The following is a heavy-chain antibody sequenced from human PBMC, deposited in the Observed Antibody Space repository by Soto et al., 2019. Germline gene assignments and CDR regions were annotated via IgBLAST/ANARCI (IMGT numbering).Heavy chain of an antibody. CDR3: ASFVGYCSRTSCPRIEHYYYGMDV. CDR2: IWYDGSNK. CDR1: GFTFSSYG. J-gene: IGHJ6*02. V-gene: IGHV3-33*01. Sequence: GGSLRLSCAASGFTFSSYGMHWVRQAPGKGLEWVAVIWYDGSNKYYADSVKGRFTISRDNSKNTLYLQMNSLRAEDTAVYYCASFVGYCSRTSCPRIEHYYYGMDVWGQGTTVTVSS. D-gene: IGHD2-2*01.